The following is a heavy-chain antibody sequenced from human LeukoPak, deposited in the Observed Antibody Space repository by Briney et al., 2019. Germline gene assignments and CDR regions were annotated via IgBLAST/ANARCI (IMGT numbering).Heavy chain of an antibody. V-gene: IGHV3-30*02. CDR3: AKLPGRAADY. Sequence: PGGSLRLSCAASGFTFSSYGMHWVRQAPGKGLEWVAFIWYDGSNKYYADSVKGRFTISRDNSKNTLYLQMNSLRAEDTAVYYCAKLPGRAADYWGQGTLVTVSS. J-gene: IGHJ4*02. CDR1: GFTFSSYG. CDR2: IWYDGSNK.